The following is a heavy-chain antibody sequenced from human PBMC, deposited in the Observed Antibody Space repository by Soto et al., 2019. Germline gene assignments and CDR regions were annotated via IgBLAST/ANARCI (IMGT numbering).Heavy chain of an antibody. CDR1: GFTFSSYG. J-gene: IGHJ6*02. CDR3: SKVLFDFLSGPHPNDHYYYGMDV. CDR2: ISYDGSNK. V-gene: IGHV3-30*18. D-gene: IGHD3-3*01. Sequence: GGSLRLSCAASGFTFSSYGMHWVRQAPGKGLEWVAVISYDGSNKYYADSVKGRFTISRDNSKNTLYLQMNSLRAEDTAVYYYSKVLFDFLSGPHPNDHYYYGMDVWGQGTTVTVSS.